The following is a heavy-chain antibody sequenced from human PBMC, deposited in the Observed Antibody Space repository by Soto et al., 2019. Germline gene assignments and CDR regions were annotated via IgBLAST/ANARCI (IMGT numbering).Heavy chain of an antibody. D-gene: IGHD1-1*01. CDR3: VRESTTSGPNWFDT. Sequence: PSETLSLTCSVSGGSINSGRSSWNWIRQSPGKGLEWIAYIYHSGSTYYNPSLKSRVTISVDRSENQFSLKPTSVTAADTAVYYCVRESTTSGPNWFDTWGPGILVTSPQ. CDR2: IYHSGST. CDR1: GGSINSGRSS. V-gene: IGHV4-30-2*06. J-gene: IGHJ5*02.